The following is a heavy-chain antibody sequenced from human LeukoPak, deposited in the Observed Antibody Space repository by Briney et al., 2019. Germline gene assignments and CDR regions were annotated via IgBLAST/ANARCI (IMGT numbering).Heavy chain of an antibody. CDR3: ARDQQGAEAFDI. J-gene: IGHJ3*02. D-gene: IGHD6-13*01. Sequence: ASVKVSCKASGYTFTGYYMHWVRQAPGQGLEWMGWINPNSGGTNYAQKFQGRVTMTRDTSISTAYMELSRLRSDDTAVYFCARDQQGAEAFDIWGQGTMVTVSS. CDR1: GYTFTGYY. CDR2: INPNSGGT. V-gene: IGHV1-2*02.